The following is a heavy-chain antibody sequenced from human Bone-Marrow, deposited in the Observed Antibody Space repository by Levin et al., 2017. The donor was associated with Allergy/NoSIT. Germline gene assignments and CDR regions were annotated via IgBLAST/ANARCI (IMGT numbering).Heavy chain of an antibody. CDR1: GGSISSSSYY. D-gene: IGHD6-19*01. CDR3: ARLVAVAGTGNWFDP. Sequence: SETLSLTCTVSGGSISSSSYYWGWIRQPPGKGLEWIGSIYYSGSTYYNPSLKSRVTISVDTSKNQFSLKLSSVTAADTAVYYCARLVAVAGTGNWFDPWGQGTLVTVSS. V-gene: IGHV4-39*07. J-gene: IGHJ5*02. CDR2: IYYSGST.